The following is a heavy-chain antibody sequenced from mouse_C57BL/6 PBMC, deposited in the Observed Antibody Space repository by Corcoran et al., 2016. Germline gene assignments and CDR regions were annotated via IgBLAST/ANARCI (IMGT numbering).Heavy chain of an antibody. CDR1: GYTFTDYN. CDR2: INPNNGGT. V-gene: IGHV1-22*01. Sequence: EVQLQQSGPELVKPGASVKMSCKASGYTFTDYNMHWVKQSHGKSLEWIGYINPNNGGTSYNQKFKGKATLTVNKSSSTAYMELRSLTSEDSAVYYCARRFIYSGNGGYYYAMDYWGQGTSVTVSS. D-gene: IGHD2-1*01. CDR3: ARRFIYSGNGGYYYAMDY. J-gene: IGHJ4*01.